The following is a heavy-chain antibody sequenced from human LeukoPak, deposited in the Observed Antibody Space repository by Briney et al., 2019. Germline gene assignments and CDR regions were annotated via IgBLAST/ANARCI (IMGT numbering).Heavy chain of an antibody. J-gene: IGHJ5*02. Sequence: PSETLSLTCTVSGLSISSSTYYWAWIRQPPGRGLEWIGSWYYDGTTYYSPSLKSRVTISVDTSKSHFSLKLSSVTAADTAVYYCARHQRGTNFALDAWGQGTLVTVSS. CDR3: ARHQRGTNFALDA. CDR1: GLSISSSTYY. D-gene: IGHD1-26*01. CDR2: WYYDGTT. V-gene: IGHV4-39*01.